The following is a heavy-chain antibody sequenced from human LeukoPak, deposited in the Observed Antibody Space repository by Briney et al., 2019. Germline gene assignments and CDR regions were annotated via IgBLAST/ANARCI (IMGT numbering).Heavy chain of an antibody. D-gene: IGHD3-22*01. V-gene: IGHV3-30*04. J-gene: IGHJ4*02. CDR1: GFTFNSYA. CDR2: ISYDGRTK. CDR3: VRGSSSFYDSSGYSYYFDN. Sequence: GTSLRLSCAASGFTFNSYAIHWVRQAPGKGLEWVTIISYDGRTKYYADCVKGRFIISRDNSKNTLYLQMDSLRPEDTAVYYCVRGSSSFYDSSGYSYYFDNWGQGTLVTDSS.